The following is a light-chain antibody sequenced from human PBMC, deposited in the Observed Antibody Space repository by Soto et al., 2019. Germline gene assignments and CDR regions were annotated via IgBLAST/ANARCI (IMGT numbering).Light chain of an antibody. Sequence: EIVMTQSPATLSPSPGERATLSCRASESLTTDLAWYQQKPGQPPRLLIYGASTRGTDFTARLSGSGSGTEFTILISSLQYEDFVVYYCQQYTNCPRTFGQGTKVDI. J-gene: IGKJ1*01. V-gene: IGKV3-15*01. CDR3: QQYTNCPRT. CDR1: ESLTTD. CDR2: GAS.